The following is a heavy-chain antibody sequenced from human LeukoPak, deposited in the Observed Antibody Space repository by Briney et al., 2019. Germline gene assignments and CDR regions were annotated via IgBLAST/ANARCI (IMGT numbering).Heavy chain of an antibody. CDR1: GFTFSSYA. J-gene: IGHJ6*02. CDR2: ISWNSGSI. Sequence: GGSLRLSCAASGFTFSSYAMSWVRQAPGKGLEWVSGISWNSGSIGYADSVKGRFTISRDNAKNSLYLQMNSLRAEDTALYYCARFMVVLGTYYYGLDVWGQGTTVTVSS. V-gene: IGHV3-9*01. CDR3: ARFMVVLGTYYYGLDV. D-gene: IGHD2-15*01.